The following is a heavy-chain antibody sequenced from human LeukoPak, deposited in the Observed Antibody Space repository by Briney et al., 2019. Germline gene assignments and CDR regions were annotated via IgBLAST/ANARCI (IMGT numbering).Heavy chain of an antibody. CDR1: GYTFTSYG. Sequence: GASVKVSCKASGYTFTSYGISWVRQAPGQGLEWMAWISAYNGNTNYAQKLQGRVTMTTDTSTSTAYMELRSLRSDDTAVYYCARDLNVDTAMVCYYWGQGTLVTVSS. CDR2: ISAYNGNT. CDR3: ARDLNVDTAMVCYY. D-gene: IGHD5-18*01. V-gene: IGHV1-18*01. J-gene: IGHJ4*02.